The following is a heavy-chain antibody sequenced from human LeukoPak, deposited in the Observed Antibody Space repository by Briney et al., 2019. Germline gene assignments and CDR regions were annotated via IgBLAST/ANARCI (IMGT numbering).Heavy chain of an antibody. Sequence: GASVKVSCKASGYTFTDYAIHWVRQAPGQGLEWMGRIDPNSGGTHYPQKFQGRVTVTRDTSVTTSYMDLSRLTSDDTAIYFCTRDLTASGPIGIWGQGTLVTVSA. CDR1: GYTFTDYA. CDR2: IDPNSGGT. CDR3: TRDLTASGPIGI. J-gene: IGHJ4*02. V-gene: IGHV1-2*06. D-gene: IGHD3-9*01.